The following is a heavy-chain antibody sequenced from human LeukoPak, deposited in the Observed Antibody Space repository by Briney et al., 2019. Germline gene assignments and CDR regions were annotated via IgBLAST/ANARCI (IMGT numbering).Heavy chain of an antibody. CDR2: ISSSGSTI. CDR1: GFTFSDYY. J-gene: IGHJ4*02. Sequence: GGSLRLSCAASGFTFSDYYMSWIRQAPGKGLEWVSYISSSGSTIYYADSVKGRFTISRDNAKNSLYLQMNSLRAEDTAVYYCARALSGSYYRAPIDYWGQGTLVTVSS. D-gene: IGHD1-26*01. CDR3: ARALSGSYYRAPIDY. V-gene: IGHV3-11*01.